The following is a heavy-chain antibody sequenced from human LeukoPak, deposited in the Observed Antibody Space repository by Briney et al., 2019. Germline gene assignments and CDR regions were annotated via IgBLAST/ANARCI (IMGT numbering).Heavy chain of an antibody. CDR3: ARHSTYLRWVWFDP. CDR2: IYHSGGT. V-gene: IGHV4-30-2*01. CDR1: GGSISSGGYS. J-gene: IGHJ5*02. D-gene: IGHD4-23*01. Sequence: SETLSLTCAVSGGSISSGGYSWSWIRQPPGKGLEWIGYIYHSGGTYYNPSLKSRVTISVDTSKNQFSLKLSSVTAADTAVYYCARHSTYLRWVWFDPWGQGTLVTVSS.